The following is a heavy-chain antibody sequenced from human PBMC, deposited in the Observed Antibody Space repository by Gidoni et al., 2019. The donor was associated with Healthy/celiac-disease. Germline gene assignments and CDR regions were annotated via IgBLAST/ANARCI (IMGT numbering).Heavy chain of an antibody. CDR1: GFTFRPYW. J-gene: IGHJ6*02. V-gene: IGHV3-74*01. D-gene: IGHD6-6*01. Sequence: EVQLVESGGGLVQPGGSLRLSCPASGFTFRPYWIPWVGQAPGKGLVWVSRIKSDGSSTSYADSVKGRFTISRDNAKNTLYLQMNSLRAEDTAVYYCARDGGGSSSSYYYYYGMDVWGQGTTVTVSS. CDR3: ARDGGGSSSSYYYYYGMDV. CDR2: IKSDGSST.